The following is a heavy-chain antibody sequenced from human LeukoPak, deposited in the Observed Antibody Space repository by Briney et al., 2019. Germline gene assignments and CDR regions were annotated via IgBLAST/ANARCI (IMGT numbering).Heavy chain of an antibody. D-gene: IGHD3-22*01. Sequence: ASVKVSCKASGYTFTGYYMHWVRQAPGQGLEWMGWINPNSGDTNYAQKFQDRVTMTRDTSISIAYMELSRLRSDDTAVYYCARVGRYYDSTGSLDYRGQGTLVTVSS. V-gene: IGHV1-2*02. J-gene: IGHJ4*02. CDR3: ARVGRYYDSTGSLDY. CDR2: INPNSGDT. CDR1: GYTFTGYY.